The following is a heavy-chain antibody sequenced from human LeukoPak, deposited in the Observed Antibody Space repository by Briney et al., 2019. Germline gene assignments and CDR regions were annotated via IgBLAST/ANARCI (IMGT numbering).Heavy chain of an antibody. D-gene: IGHD1-20*01. J-gene: IGHJ3*02. V-gene: IGHV3-7*01. CDR1: GFTFSSYW. Sequence: PGGSLRLSCAASGFTFSSYWMSWVRQAPGKGLEWVANIKQDGSEKYYVDSVKGRFTISRDNAKNSLYLQMNSLRAGDTAVYYCARDREYNWNPGDAFDIWGQGTMVTVSS. CDR2: IKQDGSEK. CDR3: ARDREYNWNPGDAFDI.